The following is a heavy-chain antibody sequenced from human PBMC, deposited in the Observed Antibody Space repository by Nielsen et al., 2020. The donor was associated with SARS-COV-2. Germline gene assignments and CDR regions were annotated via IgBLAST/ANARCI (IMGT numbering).Heavy chain of an antibody. V-gene: IGHV4-59*01. D-gene: IGHD3-3*01. CDR1: GGSISSYY. CDR2: IYYSGST. J-gene: IGHJ1*01. Sequence: SETLSLTCTVSGGSISSYYWSWIRQPPGKGLEWSGYIYYSGSTNYNPSLKSRVTISVDTSKNQFSLKLSSVTAADTAVYYCASVSLYYDFWSGYYNPGYFQHWGQGTLVTVPS. CDR3: ASVSLYYDFWSGYYNPGYFQH.